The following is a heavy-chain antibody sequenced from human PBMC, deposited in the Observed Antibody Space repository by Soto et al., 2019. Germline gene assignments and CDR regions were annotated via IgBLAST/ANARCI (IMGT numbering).Heavy chain of an antibody. CDR2: IKPDESEK. CDR1: GFTFSDSW. Sequence: FLRLSCTASGFTFSDSWMTWVRQAPGKGLEWVARIKPDESEKKYADSVKGRFSISRDNAKNSMYLQMDSLRGEDTAVYYCVRGGSNYASWGQGTLVTVSS. D-gene: IGHD4-4*01. CDR3: VRGGSNYAS. J-gene: IGHJ5*02. V-gene: IGHV3-7*01.